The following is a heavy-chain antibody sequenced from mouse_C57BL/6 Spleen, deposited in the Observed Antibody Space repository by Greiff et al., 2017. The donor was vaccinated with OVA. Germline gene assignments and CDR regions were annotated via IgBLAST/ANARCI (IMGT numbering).Heavy chain of an antibody. D-gene: IGHD1-1*01. CDR1: GFSFNTYA. CDR2: IRSKSNNYAT. Sequence: VKLVESGGGLVQPKGSLKLSCAASGFSFNTYAMNWVRQAPGKGLEWVARIRSKSNNYATYYADSVKDRFTISRDDSESMLYLQMNNLKTEDTAMYYCVRQGIYYYGSSYVDAMDYWGQGTSVTVSS. CDR3: VRQGIYYYGSSYVDAMDY. J-gene: IGHJ4*01. V-gene: IGHV10-1*01.